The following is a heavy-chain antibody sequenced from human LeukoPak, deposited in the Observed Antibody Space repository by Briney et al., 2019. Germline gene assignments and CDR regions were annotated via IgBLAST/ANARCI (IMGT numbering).Heavy chain of an antibody. CDR1: GGSISSSSYS. CDR2: IYYSGTT. J-gene: IGHJ4*02. V-gene: IGHV4-39*01. Sequence: SSETLSLTCTVSGGSISSSSYSWGWIRQPPGQGLEWIGSIYYSGTTYYTPSLKSRVTISVDTSKIQFSLKLSSVAATDTAVYFCARLRFDFWSGYTHPYFDYWGQGTLVTVSS. CDR3: ARLRFDFWSGYTHPYFDY. D-gene: IGHD3-3*01.